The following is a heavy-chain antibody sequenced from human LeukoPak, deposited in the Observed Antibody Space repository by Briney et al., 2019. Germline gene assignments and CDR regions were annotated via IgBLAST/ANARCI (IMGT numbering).Heavy chain of an antibody. D-gene: IGHD5-24*01. CDR3: TRGSWRVARIPDY. CDR2: IGNSGTTI. V-gene: IGHV3-11*01. J-gene: IGHJ4*02. CDR1: GFTFSDFY. Sequence: GGSLRLSCAASGFTFSDFYLNWIRQTPGKGLEWVSYIGNSGTTIHYADSGKGRFTIFRDNARNSLYLQMNSLRAEDTAVYYCTRGSWRVARIPDYWGQGTLVTVSS.